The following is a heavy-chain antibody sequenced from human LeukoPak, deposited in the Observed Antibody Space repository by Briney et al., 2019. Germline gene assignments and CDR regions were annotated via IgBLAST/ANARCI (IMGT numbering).Heavy chain of an antibody. CDR1: GGSFSGYY. V-gene: IGHV4-34*01. CDR2: INHSGST. J-gene: IGHJ4*02. Sequence: PSGTLSLTCAVYGGSFSGYYWSWIRQPPGKGLEWIGEINHSGSTNYNPSLKSRVTISVDTSKNQFFLKLSSVTAADTAVYYCARVRHLLRYFDWPRDYWGQGTLVTVSS. CDR3: ARVRHLLRYFDWPRDY. D-gene: IGHD3-9*01.